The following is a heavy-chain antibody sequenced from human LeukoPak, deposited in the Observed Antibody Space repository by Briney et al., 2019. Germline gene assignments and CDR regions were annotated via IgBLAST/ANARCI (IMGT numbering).Heavy chain of an antibody. CDR2: IRYDGSNK. J-gene: IGHJ6*03. V-gene: IGHV3-30*02. Sequence: GSLRLSCAASGFTFSSYGMHWVRQAPGKGLEWVAFIRYDGSNKYYADSVKGRFTISRDNSKNTLYLQMNSLRAEDTAVYYCAKTVGATPYYYYMDVWGKGTTVTISS. CDR1: GFTFSSYG. CDR3: AKTVGATPYYYYMDV. D-gene: IGHD1-26*01.